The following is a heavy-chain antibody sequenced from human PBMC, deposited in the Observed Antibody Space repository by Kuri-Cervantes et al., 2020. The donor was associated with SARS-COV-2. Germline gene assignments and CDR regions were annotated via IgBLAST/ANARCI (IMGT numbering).Heavy chain of an antibody. CDR2: IYYSGST. CDR3: ARILNSSGWPIDAFDI. Sequence: GSLRLSCAASGFTFSSYSMNWVRQAPGKGLEWIGSIYYSGSTYYNPSLKSRVTISVDTSKNQFSLKLSSVTAADTAVYYCARILNSSGWPIDAFDIWGQGTMVTVSS. V-gene: IGHV4-39*07. J-gene: IGHJ3*02. CDR1: GFTFSSYS. D-gene: IGHD6-19*01.